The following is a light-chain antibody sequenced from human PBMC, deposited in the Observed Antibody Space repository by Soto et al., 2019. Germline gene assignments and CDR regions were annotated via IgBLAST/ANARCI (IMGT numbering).Light chain of an antibody. CDR2: TTD. CDR3: AAWDDSLNGHV. J-gene: IGLJ1*01. Sequence: QSVLAQPPSASGTPGQRVTISCSGSSSNIGSYTVHWFQQLPGAAPKPLIYTTDQRPSGVPDRFSGSKSGTSASLAISGLQSEDEADYYCAAWDDSLNGHVFGSGTKVTV. V-gene: IGLV1-44*01. CDR1: SSNIGSYT.